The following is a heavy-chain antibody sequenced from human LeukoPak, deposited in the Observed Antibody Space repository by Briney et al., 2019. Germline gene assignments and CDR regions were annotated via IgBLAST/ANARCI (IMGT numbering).Heavy chain of an antibody. D-gene: IGHD6-25*01. Sequence: PGGSLRLSCAASGFIVSNNHMSWVRQTPGKGLEWVSAINGGGGATYYADSVRGRFTISRDNSKNTLFLQMNSLRAEDTAVYYCANDRPHPSSEPTNFDYWGQGTLVTVSS. CDR3: ANDRPHPSSEPTNFDY. CDR2: INGGGGAT. V-gene: IGHV3-23*01. J-gene: IGHJ4*02. CDR1: GFIVSNNH.